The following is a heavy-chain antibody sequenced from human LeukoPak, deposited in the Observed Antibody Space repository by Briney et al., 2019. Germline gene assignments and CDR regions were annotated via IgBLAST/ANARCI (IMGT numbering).Heavy chain of an antibody. CDR3: ARDANGAGQDWFDP. CDR1: GFTFSSYA. CDR2: ISYDGSNK. D-gene: IGHD6-19*01. V-gene: IGHV3-30-3*01. Sequence: GGSLRLSCAASGFTFSSYAMHWVRQAPGKGLVWVAVISYDGSNKYYADSVKGRFTISRDNSKNTLYLQMNSLRAEDTAVYYCARDANGAGQDWFDPWGQGTLVTVSS. J-gene: IGHJ5*02.